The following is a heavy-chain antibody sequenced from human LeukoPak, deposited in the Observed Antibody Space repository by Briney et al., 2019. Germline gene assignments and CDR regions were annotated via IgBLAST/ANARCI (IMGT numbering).Heavy chain of an antibody. V-gene: IGHV1-69*04. Sequence: SVKVSCKPSGPTVSSYTISWVRQAPGQGLEWMGRIIPILGIAKYAQKFQGRVTMTADKSTSTAYMELSSLRSEDTAVYYCARDSSLYGSTPYWGQGTLVTVFS. D-gene: IGHD3-16*02. CDR1: GPTVSSYT. CDR2: IIPILGIA. J-gene: IGHJ4*02. CDR3: ARDSSLYGSTPY.